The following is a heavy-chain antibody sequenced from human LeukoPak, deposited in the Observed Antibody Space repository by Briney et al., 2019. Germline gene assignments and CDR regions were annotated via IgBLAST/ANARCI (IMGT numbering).Heavy chain of an antibody. CDR3: AKDRTSMVTTGLDY. Sequence: GGSLRLSCAASGITFSNYVMSWVRQAPGKRLEWVSAISGGGRNTYYAASVKGRFTISRDNSKNMLHLQMNSLRAEDTAVYYCAKDRTSMVTTGLDYWGQGTLVTVSS. V-gene: IGHV3-23*01. D-gene: IGHD4-17*01. J-gene: IGHJ4*02. CDR1: GITFSNYV. CDR2: ISGGGRNT.